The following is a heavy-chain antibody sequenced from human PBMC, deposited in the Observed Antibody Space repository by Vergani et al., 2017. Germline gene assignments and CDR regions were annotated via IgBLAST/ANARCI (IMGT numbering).Heavy chain of an antibody. J-gene: IGHJ6*03. V-gene: IGHV1-58*01. D-gene: IGHD3-3*01. CDR1: GFTFTSSA. CDR3: ARDCPFYDFWSGYPNNYYYYYMDV. Sequence: QMQLVQSGPEVKKPGTSVKVSCKASGFTFTSSAVQWVRQARGQRLEWIGWIVVGSGNTNYAQKFQERVTITRDMSTSTAYMELSSLRSEDTAVYYCARDCPFYDFWSGYPNNYYYYYMDVWGKGTTVTVSS. CDR2: IVVGSGNT.